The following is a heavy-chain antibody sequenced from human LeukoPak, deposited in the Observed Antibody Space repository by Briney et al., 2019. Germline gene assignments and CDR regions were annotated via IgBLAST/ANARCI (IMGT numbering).Heavy chain of an antibody. V-gene: IGHV1-8*01. CDR2: MNPNGGNT. Sequence: ASVKVSCKASGYTFTSYDINWVRQATGQGLEWMGWMNPNGGNTGYAQKFQGRVTMTRNTSISTAYMELSSLRSEDTAVYYRARGQWELPYYFDYWGQGTLVTVSS. D-gene: IGHD1-26*01. CDR3: ARGQWELPYYFDY. J-gene: IGHJ4*02. CDR1: GYTFTSYD.